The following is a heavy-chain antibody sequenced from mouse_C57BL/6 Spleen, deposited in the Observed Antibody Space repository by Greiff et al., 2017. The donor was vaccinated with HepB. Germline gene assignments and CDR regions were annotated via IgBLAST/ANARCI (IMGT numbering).Heavy chain of an antibody. CDR1: GYSITSGYY. CDR3: ARENSSECFAY. Sequence: EVKLMESGPGLVKPSQSLSLTCSVTGYSITSGYYWNWIRQFPGNKLEWMGYISYDGSNNYNPSLKNRISITRDTSKNQFFLKLNSVTTEDTATYYCARENSSECFAYWGQGTLVTVSA. V-gene: IGHV3-6*01. D-gene: IGHD3-2*02. CDR2: ISYDGSN. J-gene: IGHJ3*01.